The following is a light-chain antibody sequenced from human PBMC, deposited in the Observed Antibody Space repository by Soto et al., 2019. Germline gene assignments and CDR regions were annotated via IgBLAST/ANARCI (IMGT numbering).Light chain of an antibody. CDR3: GTWDSSLSAWV. J-gene: IGLJ3*02. CDR1: SSNIGNSY. CDR2: ETD. Sequence: QSVLTQPPSVSAAPGQKVTISCSGSSSNIGNSYVSWYRQIPGTAPKLLIYETDKRTTGTPERFSGSKSGTSATLGITGLQTGDEADYYCGTWDSSLSAWVFGGGTKLTVL. V-gene: IGLV1-51*01.